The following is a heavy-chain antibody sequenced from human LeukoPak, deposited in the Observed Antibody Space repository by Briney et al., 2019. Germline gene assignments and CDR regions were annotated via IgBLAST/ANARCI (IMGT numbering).Heavy chain of an antibody. D-gene: IGHD3-10*01. V-gene: IGHV3-11*06. CDR1: GFTFSDYY. J-gene: IGHJ4*02. CDR3: ARASYGSGSSPAY. Sequence: GGSLRLSCAASGFTFSDYYMSWIRQAPGKGLEWVSYISSSSSYTNYADSVKGRFTISRDNAKNSLYLQMNSLRAEDTAVYYCARASYGSGSSPAYWGQGTLVTVSS. CDR2: ISSSSSYT.